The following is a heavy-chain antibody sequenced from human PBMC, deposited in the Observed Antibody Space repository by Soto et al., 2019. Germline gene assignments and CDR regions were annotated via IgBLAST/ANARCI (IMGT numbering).Heavy chain of an antibody. CDR2: IYYSGST. D-gene: IGHD3-10*01. V-gene: IGHV4-39*07. CDR3: ARRYGSAFDI. CDR1: GGSISSSSYY. J-gene: IGHJ3*02. Sequence: SETLSLTCTVSGGSISSSSYYWGWIRQPPGKGLEWIGSIYYSGSTYYNPSLKSRVTISVDTSKNQFSLKLSSVTAADTAVYYCARRYGSAFDIWGQGTMVTVSS.